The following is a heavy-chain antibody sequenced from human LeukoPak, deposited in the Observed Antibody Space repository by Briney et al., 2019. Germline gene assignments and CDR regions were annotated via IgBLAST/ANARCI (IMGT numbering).Heavy chain of an antibody. J-gene: IGHJ4*02. CDR3: ARNYDILTGPLGY. CDR1: GFTFSRYW. V-gene: IGHV3-74*01. D-gene: IGHD3-9*01. CDR2: INSDGSST. Sequence: PGGSLRLSCAASGFTFSRYWMHWVRQAPGKGLVWVSRINSDGSSTSYADPVKGRFTISRDNAKNTLYLQMNSLRAEDTAVYYCARNYDILTGPLGYWGQGTLVTVSS.